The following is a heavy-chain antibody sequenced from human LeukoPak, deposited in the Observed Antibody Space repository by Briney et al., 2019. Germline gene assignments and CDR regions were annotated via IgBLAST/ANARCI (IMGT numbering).Heavy chain of an antibody. D-gene: IGHD3-10*01. Sequence: GGALSVSCAASGSTFSKYAMSWVGQAPGKGVEGVSTISARAGDTYSADSVKGRSTISRDNSNNTLYLQMNSLRAEDTAIHYCAKVPYSDYGSGRPPFMDVWGQGTTVAVSS. CDR2: ISARAGDT. V-gene: IGHV3-23*01. CDR1: GSTFSKYA. CDR3: AKVPYSDYGSGRPPFMDV. J-gene: IGHJ6*02.